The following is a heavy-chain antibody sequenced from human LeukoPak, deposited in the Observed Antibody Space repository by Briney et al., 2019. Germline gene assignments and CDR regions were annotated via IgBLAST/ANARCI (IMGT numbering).Heavy chain of an antibody. V-gene: IGHV4-34*01. CDR1: GGSFSGYY. J-gene: IGHJ4*02. D-gene: IGHD6-13*01. CDR3: ARAPLDIAAAAPFDY. Sequence: PSETLSLTCAVYGGSFSGYYWSWIRRPPGKGLEWIGEINHSGSTNYNPSLKSRVTISVDTSKNQFSLKLSSVTAADTAVYYCARAPLDIAAAAPFDYWGQGTLVTVSS. CDR2: INHSGST.